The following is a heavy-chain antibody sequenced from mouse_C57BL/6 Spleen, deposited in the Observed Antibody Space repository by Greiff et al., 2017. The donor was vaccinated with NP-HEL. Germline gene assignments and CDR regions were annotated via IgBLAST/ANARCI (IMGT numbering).Heavy chain of an antibody. CDR2: IYPGSGNT. D-gene: IGHD1-1*01. J-gene: IGHJ1*03. V-gene: IGHV1-76*01. Sequence: QVQLQQSGAELVRPGASVKLSCKASGYTFTDYYINWVKQRPGQGLEWIARIYPGSGNTYYNEKFKGKATLTAEKSSSTAYMQLSSLTSEDSAVYFCARTTVLRYFDVWGTGTTVTVSS. CDR1: GYTFTDYY. CDR3: ARTTVLRYFDV.